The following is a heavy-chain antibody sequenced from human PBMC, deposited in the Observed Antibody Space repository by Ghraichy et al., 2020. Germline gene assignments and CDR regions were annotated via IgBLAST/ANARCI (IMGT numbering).Heavy chain of an antibody. Sequence: LSLTCAASGFNMSSYSMNWVRQAPGKGLEWVSYIGNSGGYIRYTDSVKGRFTISRDNAKSSLSLQMNSLRGDDTAVYYCAVLQQPPGVFHYYMDVWGRGTTVTVSS. CDR2: IGNSGGYI. J-gene: IGHJ6*03. D-gene: IGHD6-13*01. CDR3: AVLQQPPGVFHYYMDV. CDR1: GFNMSSYS. V-gene: IGHV3-21*06.